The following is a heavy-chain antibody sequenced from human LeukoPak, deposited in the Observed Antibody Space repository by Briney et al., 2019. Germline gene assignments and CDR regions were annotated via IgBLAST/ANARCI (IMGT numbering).Heavy chain of an antibody. V-gene: IGHV3-53*01. D-gene: IGHD6-13*01. CDR3: ARASSSWYGDY. CDR2: IYSDGST. J-gene: IGHJ4*02. CDR1: GFTVSGNY. Sequence: GGSLRLSCAASGFTVSGNYMSWVRQAQGKGLEWVSVIYSDGSTDYADSVKGRFTISRDNSKNMVYLQMNTLRAEDTAVYYCARASSSWYGDYWGQGTLVTVSS.